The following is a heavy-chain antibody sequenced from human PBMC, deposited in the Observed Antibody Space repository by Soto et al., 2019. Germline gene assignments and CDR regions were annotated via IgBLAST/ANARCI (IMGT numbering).Heavy chain of an antibody. Sequence: QLQLQESGPGLVKPSETLSLTCRVSDGSMNSDSSYWGWIRQPPGKGLEWIGVINHSGSTYHNLSLQGRVTMSVDASRTQFSLKLTSMTAADTAVYYCARLGGYVSVGYYYLWDSWGQGTLVTVSS. V-gene: IGHV4-39*01. D-gene: IGHD3-22*01. J-gene: IGHJ4*02. CDR1: DGSMNSDSSY. CDR2: INHSGST. CDR3: ARLGGYVSVGYYYLWDS.